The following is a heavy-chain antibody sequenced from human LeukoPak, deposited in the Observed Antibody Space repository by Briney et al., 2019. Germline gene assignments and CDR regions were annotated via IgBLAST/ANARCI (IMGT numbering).Heavy chain of an antibody. CDR1: GFTFSNYW. D-gene: IGHD3-16*01. Sequence: GGSLRLSCAASGFTFSNYWMHWVRQAPGKGLVWVSRVKGDRSGTIYADSVQGRFTISRDNAKNTLDLLMNSLRAEDTAVYYCARSSFPYYFDYWGQGALVTVSS. CDR3: ARSSFPYYFDY. V-gene: IGHV3-74*01. CDR2: VKGDRSGT. J-gene: IGHJ4*02.